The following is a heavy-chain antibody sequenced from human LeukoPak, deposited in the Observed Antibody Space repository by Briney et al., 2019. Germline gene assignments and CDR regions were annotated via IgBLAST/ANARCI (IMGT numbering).Heavy chain of an antibody. V-gene: IGHV1-8*01. J-gene: IGHJ5*02. D-gene: IGHD1-7*01. CDR2: MNPNSGNT. Sequence: ASVEVSCKASGYTFTSYDINWVRQATGQGLEWMGWMNPNSGNTGYAQKFQGRVTMTRNTSISTAYMELSSLRSEDTAVYYCARSRGITGTTQVLDPWGQGTLVTVSS. CDR1: GYTFTSYD. CDR3: ARSRGITGTTQVLDP.